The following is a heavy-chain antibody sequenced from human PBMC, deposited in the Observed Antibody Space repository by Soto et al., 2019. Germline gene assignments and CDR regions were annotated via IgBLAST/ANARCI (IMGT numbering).Heavy chain of an antibody. CDR3: ARDGTEDSGYDYYFDY. Sequence: GGSLRLSCAASGFTFSSYWMSWVRQAPGKGLEWVANIKQDGSEKYYVDSVKGRFTISRDNAKNSLYLQMNSLRAEDTAVYYCARDGTEDSGYDYYFDYWGQGTLVTVSS. CDR1: GFTFSSYW. D-gene: IGHD5-12*01. CDR2: IKQDGSEK. J-gene: IGHJ4*02. V-gene: IGHV3-7*01.